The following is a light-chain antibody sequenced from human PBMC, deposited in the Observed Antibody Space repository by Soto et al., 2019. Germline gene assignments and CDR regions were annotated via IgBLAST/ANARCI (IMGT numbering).Light chain of an antibody. J-gene: IGLJ1*01. Sequence: QSALTQPASVSGSPGQSITISCTGTSSDVDSYNYVSWYQQHPGKAPKLMIYEVSNRPSGVSNRFSGSKSGNTASLTISGLQTEDEADYYCSSYTSSSARVFGTGTTVTVL. CDR3: SSYTSSSARV. V-gene: IGLV2-14*01. CDR1: SSDVDSYNY. CDR2: EVS.